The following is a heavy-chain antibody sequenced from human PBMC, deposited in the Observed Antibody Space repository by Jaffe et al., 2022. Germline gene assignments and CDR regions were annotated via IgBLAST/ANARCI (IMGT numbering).Heavy chain of an antibody. V-gene: IGHV4-38-2*01. CDR1: GYSISSGYY. D-gene: IGHD2-15*01. J-gene: IGHJ6*03. Sequence: QVQLQESGPGLVKPSETLSLTCAVSGYSISSGYYWGWIRQPPGKGLEWIGSIYHSGSTYYNPSLKSRVTISVDTSKNQFSLKLSSVTAADTAVYYCARIYCSGGSCYSYYDYYMDVWGKGTTVTVSS. CDR2: IYHSGST. CDR3: ARIYCSGGSCYSYYDYYMDV.